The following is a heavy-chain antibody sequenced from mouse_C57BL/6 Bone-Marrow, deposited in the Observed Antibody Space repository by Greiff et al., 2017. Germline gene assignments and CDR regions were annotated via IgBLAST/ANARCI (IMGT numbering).Heavy chain of an antibody. CDR2: ILPGSGST. V-gene: IGHV1-9*01. D-gene: IGHD2-2*01. CDR3: ARVGSTMVTYYFDY. CDR1: GYTFTGYW. Sequence: VKLMESGAELMKPGASVKLSCKATGYTFTGYWIAWVKQRPGHGLEWIGEILPGSGSTNYNEKFKGKATFTADTSSNTAYMQLSSLTTEDSAIYYCARVGSTMVTYYFDYWGQGTTLTVSS. J-gene: IGHJ2*01.